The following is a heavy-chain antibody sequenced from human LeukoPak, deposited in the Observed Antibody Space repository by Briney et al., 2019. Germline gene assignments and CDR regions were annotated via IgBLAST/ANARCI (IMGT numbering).Heavy chain of an antibody. J-gene: IGHJ4*02. CDR1: GFPFSSYA. V-gene: IGHV3-64*01. D-gene: IGHD3-22*01. CDR3: ARDMTGNYYDA. CDR2: INSNGRST. Sequence: GGSLRLSCAASGFPFSSYAMHWVRQAPGKGLEYVSAINSNGRSTSYANSVKGRFTISRDNSKNTLYLQMGSLRAEDLAVYYCARDMTGNYYDAWGQGTLVTVSS.